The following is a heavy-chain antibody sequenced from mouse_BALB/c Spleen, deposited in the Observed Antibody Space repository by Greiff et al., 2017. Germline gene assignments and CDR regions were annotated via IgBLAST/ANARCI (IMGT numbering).Heavy chain of an antibody. Sequence: EVKLVESGGGLVKPGGSLKLSCAASGFTFSSYTMSWVRQTPEKRLEWVATISSGGSYTYYPDSVKGRFTISRDNAKNTLYLQMSSLKSEDTAMYYCTSYITTVPFAYWGQGTLVTVSA. V-gene: IGHV5-6-4*01. CDR1: GFTFSSYT. J-gene: IGHJ3*01. D-gene: IGHD1-1*01. CDR2: ISSGGSYT. CDR3: TSYITTVPFAY.